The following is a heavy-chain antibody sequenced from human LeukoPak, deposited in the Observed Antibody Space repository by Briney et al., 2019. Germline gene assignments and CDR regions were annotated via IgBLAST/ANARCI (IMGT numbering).Heavy chain of an antibody. D-gene: IGHD2-15*01. J-gene: IGHJ1*01. CDR1: SGSTGSFY. CDR3: AKEGYSSGSDLYFQH. Sequence: PSETLSLTCTISSGSTGSFYWSWIRQPPGKGLEWICYINFSENIKSNSALESRVTISMDTSKNQFSLKLNSVTAADTAVYYCAKEGYSSGSDLYFQHWGQGTLVTVSS. V-gene: IGHV4-59*12. CDR2: INFSENI.